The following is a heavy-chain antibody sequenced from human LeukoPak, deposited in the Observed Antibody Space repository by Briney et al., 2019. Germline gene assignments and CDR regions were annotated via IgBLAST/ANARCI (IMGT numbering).Heavy chain of an antibody. D-gene: IGHD2-21*01. CDR2: INPNSGGT. J-gene: IGHJ4*02. CDR3: ARDNSPDYYFDY. V-gene: IGHV1-2*02. CDR1: GYTFTSYD. Sequence: ASVKVPCKASGYTFTSYDINWVRQAPGQGLEWMGWINPNSGGTNYAQKFQGRVTMTRDTSISTAYMELSRLRSDDTAVYYCARDNSPDYYFDYWGQGTLVTVSS.